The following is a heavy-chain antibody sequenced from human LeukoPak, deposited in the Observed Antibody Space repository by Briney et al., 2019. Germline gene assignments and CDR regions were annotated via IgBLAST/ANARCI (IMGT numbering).Heavy chain of an antibody. V-gene: IGHV4-34*01. J-gene: IGHJ5*02. CDR2: INHSGST. CDR3: ARGLILAAILFDP. D-gene: IGHD2-15*01. CDR1: GGSFSSYY. Sequence: SETLSLTCAVYGGSFSSYYWSWIHQPPGKGLEWIGEINHSGSTNYNPSLKSRVTISVDTSKNQFSLKLSSVTAADTAVYYCARGLILAAILFDPWGQGTLVTVSS.